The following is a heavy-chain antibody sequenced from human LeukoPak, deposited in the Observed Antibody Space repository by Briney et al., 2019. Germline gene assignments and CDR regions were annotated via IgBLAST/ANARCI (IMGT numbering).Heavy chain of an antibody. CDR2: ISAYNGNT. Sequence: ASVRVSCKASGYTFSIYGFSWVRQAPGQGLEWVGWISAYNGNTDYAQKFQGRVTVTTDTSTSTAHMELRSLRSDDTAVYYCARQGYSGHSQGAADYWGQGTLVTVSS. CDR1: GYTFSIYG. J-gene: IGHJ4*02. CDR3: ARQGYSGHSQGAADY. V-gene: IGHV1-18*01. D-gene: IGHD4-23*01.